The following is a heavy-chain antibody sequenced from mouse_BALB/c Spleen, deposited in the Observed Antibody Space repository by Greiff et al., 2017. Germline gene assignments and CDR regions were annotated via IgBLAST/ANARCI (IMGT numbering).Heavy chain of an antibody. Sequence: SGAELAKPGASVKMSCKASGYTFTSYWMHWVKQRPRQGLEWIGYINPSTGYTEYNQKFKDKATLTADKSSSTAYMQLSSLTSEDSAVYYCARESPGGYYAMDYWGQGTTLTVSS. CDR3: ARESPGGYYAMDY. CDR1: GYTFTSYW. CDR2: INPSTGYT. V-gene: IGHV1-7*01. J-gene: IGHJ4*01.